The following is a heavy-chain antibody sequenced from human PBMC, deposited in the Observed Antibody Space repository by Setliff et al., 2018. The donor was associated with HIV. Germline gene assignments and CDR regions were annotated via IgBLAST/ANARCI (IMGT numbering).Heavy chain of an antibody. V-gene: IGHV1-8*02. D-gene: IGHD4-4*01. CDR3: ARGYRKAFDI. J-gene: IGHJ3*02. Sequence: ASVKVSCKASGGTFSSYAISWVRQAPGQGLEWMGWINPNSGNTGYAQKFQGRVTMTRNTSISTAYMELSSLRSEDTAVYYCARGYRKAFDIWGQGTMVTVSS. CDR2: INPNSGNT. CDR1: GGTFSSYA.